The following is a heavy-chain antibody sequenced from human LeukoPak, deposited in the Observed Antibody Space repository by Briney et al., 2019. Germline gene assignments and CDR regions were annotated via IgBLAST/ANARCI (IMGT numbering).Heavy chain of an antibody. J-gene: IGHJ4*02. CDR2: INPNSGGT. D-gene: IGHD3-22*01. V-gene: IGHV1-2*02. CDR1: GYAFTGYY. CDR3: ARDNEIYYDSSGYYLMFDY. Sequence: ASVKVSCKASGYAFTGYYMHWVRQAPGQGLEWMGWINPNSGGTNYAQKFQGRVTMTRDTSISTAYMELSRLRSDDTAVYYCARDNEIYYDSSGYYLMFDYWGQGTLVTVSS.